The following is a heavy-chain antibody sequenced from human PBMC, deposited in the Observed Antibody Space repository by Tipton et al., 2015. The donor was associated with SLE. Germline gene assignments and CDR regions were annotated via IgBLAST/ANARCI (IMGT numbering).Heavy chain of an antibody. J-gene: IGHJ6*02. Sequence: TLSLTCTVSGDSISGQYWSWIRQPPGKGLEWIGSIYYTGSTHYNPSLKSRVTMSVDTSKNQFSLKLSSVTAADTAVYFCAREGGYAGSGSYGTVWGQGTTVTVSS. D-gene: IGHD3-10*01. CDR2: IYYTGST. CDR1: GDSISGQY. V-gene: IGHV4-38-2*02. CDR3: AREGGYAGSGSYGTV.